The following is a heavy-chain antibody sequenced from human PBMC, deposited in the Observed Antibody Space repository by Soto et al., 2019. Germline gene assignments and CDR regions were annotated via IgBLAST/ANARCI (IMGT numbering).Heavy chain of an antibody. J-gene: IGHJ4*02. CDR3: ARSNGDFEGFDY. CDR2: IYYSGST. V-gene: IGHV4-59*01. D-gene: IGHD4-17*01. CDR1: GGSISSYY. Sequence: PSETLSLTCSVSGGSISSYYWSWIRQPPGKGLEWIGYIYYSGSTNYNPSLKSRVTISVDTSKNQFSLKLSSVTAADTAVYYCARSNGDFEGFDYWGQGTLVTVSS.